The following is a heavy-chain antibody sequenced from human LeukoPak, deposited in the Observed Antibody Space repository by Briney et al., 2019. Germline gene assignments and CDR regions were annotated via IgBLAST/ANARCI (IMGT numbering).Heavy chain of an antibody. CDR2: ISAYNGNT. Sequence: ASVKVPCKASGYTFTSYGISWVRQAPGQGLEWMGWISAYNGNTNYAQKLQGRVTMTTDTSTSTAYMELRSLRSDDTAVYYCARDPRDIVVVPAASAEYFQHWGQGTLVTVSS. CDR3: ARDPRDIVVVPAASAEYFQH. V-gene: IGHV1-18*01. CDR1: GYTFTSYG. J-gene: IGHJ1*01. D-gene: IGHD2-2*01.